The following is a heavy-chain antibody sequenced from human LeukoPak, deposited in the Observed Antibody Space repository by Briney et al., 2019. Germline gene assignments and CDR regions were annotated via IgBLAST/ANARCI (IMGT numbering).Heavy chain of an antibody. CDR2: ISWNSGSI. V-gene: IGHV3-9*01. D-gene: IGHD3-16*02. Sequence: PGGSLRLSCAASGFTFDDYAMHWVRQAPGKGLEWVSGISWNSGSIGYADSVKGRFTISRDNAKNSLYLQMNSLRAEDTALYYCAKDKFRLGELSLSCFDYWGQGTLVTVSS. CDR1: GFTFDDYA. J-gene: IGHJ4*02. CDR3: AKDKFRLGELSLSCFDY.